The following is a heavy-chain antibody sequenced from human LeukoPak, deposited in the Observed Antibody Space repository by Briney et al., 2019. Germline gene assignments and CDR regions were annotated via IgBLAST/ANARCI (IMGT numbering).Heavy chain of an antibody. CDR1: GGSISSYY. CDR3: ARREAAAGSNWYFDL. J-gene: IGHJ2*01. V-gene: IGHV4-59*08. D-gene: IGHD6-13*01. CDR2: IYYSGST. Sequence: SETLSLTCTVSGGSISSYYWSWIRQPPGKGLEWIGYIYYSGSTNYNPSLKSRVTISVDTSKNQFSLKLSSVTAADTAVYYCARREAAAGSNWYFDLWGRSTLVTVSS.